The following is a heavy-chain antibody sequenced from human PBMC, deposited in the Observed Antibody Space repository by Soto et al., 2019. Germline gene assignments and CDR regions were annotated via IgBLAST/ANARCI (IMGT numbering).Heavy chain of an antibody. D-gene: IGHD1-1*01. J-gene: IGHJ6*02. CDR3: ARVDRRYNWSAAFYYYYGMDV. CDR1: GGSISSGDYY. V-gene: IGHV4-30-4*01. CDR2: IYYSGST. Sequence: SETLSLTCTVSGGSISSGDYYWSWIRQPPGKGLEWIGYIYYSGSTYYNPSLKSRVTISVDTSKNQFSLKLSSVTAADTAVYYCARVDRRYNWSAAFYYYYGMDVWGQGTTVTVSS.